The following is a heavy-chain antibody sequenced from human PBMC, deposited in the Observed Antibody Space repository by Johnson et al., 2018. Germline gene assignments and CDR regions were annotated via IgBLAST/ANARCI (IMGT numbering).Heavy chain of an antibody. J-gene: IGHJ6*02. V-gene: IGHV1-69*01. CDR2: IIPLFGTA. CDR1: GFTFSSYA. D-gene: IGHD1-26*01. Sequence: QVQLQESGGGLVKPGGSLRLSCAASGFTFSSYAISWVRQAPGQGLAWMGGIIPLFGTANYAQKFQGRVTIPADESTSTADMELSSLRSEDTAVYYCARALLRGMDVWGQGTTVTVSS. CDR3: ARALLRGMDV.